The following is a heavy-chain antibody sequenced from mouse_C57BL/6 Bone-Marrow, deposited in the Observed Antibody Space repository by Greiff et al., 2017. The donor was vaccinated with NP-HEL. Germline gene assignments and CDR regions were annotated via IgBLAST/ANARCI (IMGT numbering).Heavy chain of an antibody. CDR2: IWSDGST. CDR3: ARHGVYYYGSSKGNAMDY. D-gene: IGHD1-1*01. Sequence: VQLVESGPGILQPSQTLSLTCSFSGFSLSTFGMGVGWIRQPSGKGLEWLVVIWSDGSTTYNSALKSRLSISKDNSKSQVFLKMNSLQTDDTAMYYCARHGVYYYGSSKGNAMDYWGQGTSVTVSS. CDR1: GFSLSTFG. J-gene: IGHJ4*01. V-gene: IGHV2-6-1*01.